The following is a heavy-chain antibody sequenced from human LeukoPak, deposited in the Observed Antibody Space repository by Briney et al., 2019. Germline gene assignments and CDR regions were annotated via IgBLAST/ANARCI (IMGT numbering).Heavy chain of an antibody. D-gene: IGHD3-22*01. V-gene: IGHV4-59*08. Sequence: SETLSLTCTVSGGSISNYYWSWIRQSPVKGLEWIGFIYYSGSTNYNPSLKSRVTISVDTSKNQFSLKLSSVTAADTAVYYCARGYDGSGYYYRNWYFDLWGRGTLVTVSS. CDR2: IYYSGST. CDR1: GGSISNYY. J-gene: IGHJ2*01. CDR3: ARGYDGSGYYYRNWYFDL.